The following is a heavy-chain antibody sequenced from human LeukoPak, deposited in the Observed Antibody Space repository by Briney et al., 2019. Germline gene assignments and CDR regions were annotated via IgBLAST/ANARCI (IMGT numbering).Heavy chain of an antibody. CDR1: GFTFSSYS. V-gene: IGHV3-21*01. D-gene: IGHD5-12*01. J-gene: IGHJ4*02. CDR3: ARGTRLRQATTAPEAGY. Sequence: PGGSLRLSCAASGFTFSSYSMNWVRQAPGKGLEWVSSISSSSSYIYYADSVKGRFTISRDNAKNSLYLLMNSLRAEDTAVYYCARGTRLRQATTAPEAGYWGQGTLVTVSS. CDR2: ISSSSSYI.